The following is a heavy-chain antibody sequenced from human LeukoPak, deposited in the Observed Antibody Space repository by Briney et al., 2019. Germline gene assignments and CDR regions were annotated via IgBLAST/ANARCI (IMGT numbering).Heavy chain of an antibody. Sequence: PSETLSLTCTVSGGSISSYYWSWIRQPPGKGLEWIGYIYYSGSTNYNPSLKSRVTISVDTSKNQFSLKLSSVTAADTAVYYCARSYTEPYYFDYWGQGTLVTVSS. CDR3: ARSYTEPYYFDY. J-gene: IGHJ4*02. CDR2: IYYSGST. D-gene: IGHD2-2*02. V-gene: IGHV4-59*01. CDR1: GGSISSYY.